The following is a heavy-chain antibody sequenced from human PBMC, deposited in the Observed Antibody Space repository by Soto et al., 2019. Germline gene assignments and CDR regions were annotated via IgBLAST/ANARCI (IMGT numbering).Heavy chain of an antibody. CDR1: GGTFSSYA. J-gene: IGHJ5*02. Sequence: QVQLVQSGAEVQKPGSSVKVSCKASGGTFSSYAISWVRQAPGQGLEWMGGIIPIFGTANYAQKFQGRVTITADESTSTADMELSSLRSEDTAVYYCARDPREAVAGNGIANWFDPWGQGTLVTVSS. V-gene: IGHV1-69*01. D-gene: IGHD6-19*01. CDR3: ARDPREAVAGNGIANWFDP. CDR2: IIPIFGTA.